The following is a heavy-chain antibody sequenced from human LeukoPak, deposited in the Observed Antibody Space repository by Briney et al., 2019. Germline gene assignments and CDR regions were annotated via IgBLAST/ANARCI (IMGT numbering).Heavy chain of an antibody. CDR1: GGSFSGYY. Sequence: PSETLSLTCAVYGGSFSGYYWSWIRQPPGKGLEWIGEINHSGSTNYNPSLKSRVTISVDTSKNQFSLKLSSVTAADTAVYYCARESGWTLPGAFDIWGQGTMVTVSS. V-gene: IGHV4-34*01. CDR2: INHSGST. J-gene: IGHJ3*02. CDR3: ARESGWTLPGAFDI. D-gene: IGHD6-19*01.